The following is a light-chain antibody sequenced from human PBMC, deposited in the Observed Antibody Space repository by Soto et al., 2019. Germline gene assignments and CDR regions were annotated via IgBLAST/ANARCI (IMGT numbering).Light chain of an antibody. CDR2: DAS. V-gene: IGKV3-11*01. CDR3: QQRSNWSWK. CDR1: QSVSNK. Sequence: EIVMTQSPATLSVSPGEIATLSCRASQSVSNKLAWYQQKPGQAPRLLIYDASNRATGIPARFSGSGSGTDFTLTISSLEPEDFAVYYCQQRSNWSWKFGQGTKVDIK. J-gene: IGKJ1*01.